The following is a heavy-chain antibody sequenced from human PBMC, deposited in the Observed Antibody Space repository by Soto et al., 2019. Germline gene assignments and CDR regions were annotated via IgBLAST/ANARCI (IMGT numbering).Heavy chain of an antibody. CDR3: ARGGQGAPFDD. V-gene: IGHV3-72*01. CDR1: GFTFSDHY. J-gene: IGHJ4*02. CDR2: TRNKANGYTT. Sequence: GGSLRLSCATSGFTFSDHYMDWVRQAPGMGLEWVGRTRNKANGYTTAYAASVQGRFTISRDDSKNSLYLQMNSLKTEDTAVYYCARGGQGAPFDDRGQGTLVTVSS.